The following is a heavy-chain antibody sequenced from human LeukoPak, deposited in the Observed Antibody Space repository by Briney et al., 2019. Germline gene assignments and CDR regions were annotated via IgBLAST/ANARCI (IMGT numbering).Heavy chain of an antibody. CDR2: LSGYNGDT. V-gene: IGHV1-18*01. CDR3: ARVVGVNRSFDY. D-gene: IGHD2-15*01. Sequence: ASVRVSCKASGYTFTNYGTSWVRQAPGQGLEWMGWLSGYNGDTNYAQKLQGRVTMTTETSTSTAYMDLRSLRSDDTAVYYCARVVGVNRSFDYWGQGTLVTVSS. CDR1: GYTFTNYG. J-gene: IGHJ4*02.